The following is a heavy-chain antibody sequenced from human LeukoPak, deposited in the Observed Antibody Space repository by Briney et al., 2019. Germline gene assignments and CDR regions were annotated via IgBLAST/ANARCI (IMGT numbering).Heavy chain of an antibody. CDR3: ARVKLETGTRGFGYFDY. CDR2: TFDSETGGP. Sequence: SETLSLTCTVSGASVSSYYWSWIRQSPGRGLDWIGNTFDSETGGPKYNPSLKSRVSISIDTSKNQFSLNLNSVTAADTAVYYCARVKLETGTRGFGYFDYWGQGTLVTVSS. V-gene: IGHV4-59*02. CDR1: GASVSSYY. D-gene: IGHD5-24*01. J-gene: IGHJ4*02.